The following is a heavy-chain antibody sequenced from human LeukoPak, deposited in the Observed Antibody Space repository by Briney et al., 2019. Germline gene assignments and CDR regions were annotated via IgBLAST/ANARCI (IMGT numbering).Heavy chain of an antibody. Sequence: ASVKVSCKASGYTFTGYYMHWVRQAPGQGLEWMGWINPNSGGTNYAQKFQGRVTMTGDTSISTAYMELSRLRSDDTAVYYCARDVVAAAGSDYWGQGTLVTVSS. CDR2: INPNSGGT. CDR3: ARDVVAAAGSDY. J-gene: IGHJ4*02. D-gene: IGHD6-13*01. V-gene: IGHV1-2*02. CDR1: GYTFTGYY.